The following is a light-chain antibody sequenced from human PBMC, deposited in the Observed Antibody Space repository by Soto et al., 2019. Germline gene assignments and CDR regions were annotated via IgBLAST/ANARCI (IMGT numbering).Light chain of an antibody. CDR2: WAS. CDR3: QQYYDTPYT. V-gene: IGKV4-1*01. CDR1: QTVVYSTSSQSY. J-gene: IGKJ2*01. Sequence: DIVLTQSPDSLAVSLGERAAINCKSSQTVVYSTSSQSYLAWYQQKPGQPPKLLIYWASTRESGVPDLFIGSGSGTDFTLTINNLQAEDVAVYYCQQYYDTPYTFGQGTKRVMK.